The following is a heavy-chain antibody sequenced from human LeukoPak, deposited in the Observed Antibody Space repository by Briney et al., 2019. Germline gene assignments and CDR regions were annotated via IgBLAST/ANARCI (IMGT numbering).Heavy chain of an antibody. D-gene: IGHD5-12*01. Sequence: SVKVSCKASGGTFSSYAISWVRQAPGQGLEWMGGIIPIFGTANYAQKFQGRVTITADESTSTAYTELSSLRSEDTAVYYCARDSGAYSGSLNWFDPWGQGTLVTVPS. V-gene: IGHV1-69*13. CDR2: IIPIFGTA. CDR1: GGTFSSYA. J-gene: IGHJ5*02. CDR3: ARDSGAYSGSLNWFDP.